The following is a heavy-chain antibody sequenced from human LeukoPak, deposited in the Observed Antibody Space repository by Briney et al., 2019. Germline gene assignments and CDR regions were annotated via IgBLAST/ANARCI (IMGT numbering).Heavy chain of an antibody. D-gene: IGHD3-22*01. J-gene: IGHJ4*02. CDR3: AKVARGDYYDSSGYLQFDY. V-gene: IGHV3-30*18. CDR2: ISYDGSNK. Sequence: PGGSLRLSCAASGFTFSSYGMHWVRQAPGKGLEWVAVISYDGSNKYYADSVKGRFTISRDNSKSTLYLQMNSLRAEDTAVYYCAKVARGDYYDSSGYLQFDYWGQGTLVTVSS. CDR1: GFTFSSYG.